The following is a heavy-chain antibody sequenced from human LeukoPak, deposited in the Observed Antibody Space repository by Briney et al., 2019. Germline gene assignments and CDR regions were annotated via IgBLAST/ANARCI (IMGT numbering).Heavy chain of an antibody. Sequence: GGSLRLSCAASGFTFSSYGMHWVRQAPGKGLEGVAVISYDGSNKYYADSVKGRFTISRDNSKNTLYLQMNSLGAEDTAVYYCASHHQRYSSSWYYQHWGQGTLVTVSS. CDR3: ASHHQRYSSSWYYQH. CDR2: ISYDGSNK. J-gene: IGHJ1*01. V-gene: IGHV3-30*03. CDR1: GFTFSSYG. D-gene: IGHD6-13*01.